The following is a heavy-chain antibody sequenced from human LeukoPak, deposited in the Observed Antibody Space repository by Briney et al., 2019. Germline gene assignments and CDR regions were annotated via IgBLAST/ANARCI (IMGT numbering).Heavy chain of an antibody. Sequence: ASVKVSCKASGYTFTSYYIHWVRQAPGQGLEWMGWINPHNGDTNYEQMFQGRVTMTRDTSISTAYMELSSLRSDDTAVYYCARDRGAVAGGDWGQGTLVTVSS. J-gene: IGHJ4*02. D-gene: IGHD6-19*01. CDR1: GYTFTSYY. CDR3: ARDRGAVAGGD. CDR2: INPHNGDT. V-gene: IGHV1-2*02.